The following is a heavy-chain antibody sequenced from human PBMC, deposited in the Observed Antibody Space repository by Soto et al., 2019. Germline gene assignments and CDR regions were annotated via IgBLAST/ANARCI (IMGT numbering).Heavy chain of an antibody. Sequence: AASVKVSCKASGYTFTSYGISWVRQAPGQGLEWMGWISAYNGNTNYAQKLQGRVTMTTDTSTSTAYMELRSLRSDDTAVYYCARGYCSSTSCYFRWFDPWGQGTLVTVSS. V-gene: IGHV1-18*01. CDR2: ISAYNGNT. CDR3: ARGYCSSTSCYFRWFDP. CDR1: GYTFTSYG. D-gene: IGHD2-2*01. J-gene: IGHJ5*02.